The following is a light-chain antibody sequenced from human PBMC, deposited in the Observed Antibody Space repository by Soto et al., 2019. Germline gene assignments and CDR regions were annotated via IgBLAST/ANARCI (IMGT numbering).Light chain of an antibody. J-gene: IGKJ5*01. CDR3: EQAGSFPIT. Sequence: DIQMTQSPSTLSGSVGDRVTITCRASQSIDSWLAWYQQKPGKAPKLLIYDASSLESGVPSRFSGSGSGTDFTLTISSLQPEDFATYYCEQAGSFPITFGQGTRLEIK. V-gene: IGKV1-5*01. CDR1: QSIDSW. CDR2: DAS.